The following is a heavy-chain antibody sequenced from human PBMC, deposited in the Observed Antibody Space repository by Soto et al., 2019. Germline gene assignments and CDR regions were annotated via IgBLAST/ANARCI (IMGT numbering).Heavy chain of an antibody. D-gene: IGHD6-19*01. CDR3: AKDIRKWLEFYYYYGMDV. CDR1: GFTFDEYA. J-gene: IGHJ6*02. CDR2: ISWNSGSI. V-gene: IGHV3-9*01. Sequence: EVQLVESGGGLVQPGRSLRLSCAASGFTFDEYALHWVRQIPGKGLEWVSGISWNSGSIGYADSVKGRFTISRDNAKNSLYLQMNSLRLEDTALYHCAKDIRKWLEFYYYYGMDVWGQGTTVTVS.